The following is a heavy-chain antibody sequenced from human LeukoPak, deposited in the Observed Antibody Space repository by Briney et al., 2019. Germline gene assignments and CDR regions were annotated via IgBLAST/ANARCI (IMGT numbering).Heavy chain of an antibody. CDR1: GFTFSNAW. CDR2: IKSEADGGTT. V-gene: IGHV3-15*01. Sequence: GGSLRLSCAASGFTFSNAWMTWVRQAPGKGLEWVGHIKSEADGGTTDYAAPVKDRFTISRDDSKNTLYLQMNSLKTEDTAVYYCSTLWGTVPAAPYLDYWGQGTLLIVSS. CDR3: STLWGTVPAAPYLDY. D-gene: IGHD3-16*01. J-gene: IGHJ4*02.